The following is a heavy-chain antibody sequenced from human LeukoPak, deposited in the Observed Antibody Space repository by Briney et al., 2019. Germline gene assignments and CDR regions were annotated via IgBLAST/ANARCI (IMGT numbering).Heavy chain of an antibody. CDR2: ISYSGST. Sequence: SETLSLTCTVSGDSVSSGTYYWSWVRQPPGKGLEWIGFISYSGSTNYNPSLKSRITISVDMSKNQFSLKVRSVTAADTAVYYCARGPYVWGQGTMVTVSS. J-gene: IGHJ3*01. V-gene: IGHV4-61*01. CDR3: ARGPYV. CDR1: GDSVSSGTYY.